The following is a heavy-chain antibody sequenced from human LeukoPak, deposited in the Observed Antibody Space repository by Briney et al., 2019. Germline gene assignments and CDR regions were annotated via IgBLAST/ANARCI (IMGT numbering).Heavy chain of an antibody. J-gene: IGHJ4*02. Sequence: PGGSLRLSCGASGFTFSSYNMNWVRQAPGKGLEWVSSISSSSSYIYYADSMKGRFTISRDNAKNSLYLQMNSLRAEDTAVYYCARARGGSCSSTNCQGLFFDYWGQGTLVTVSS. V-gene: IGHV3-21*01. CDR1: GFTFSSYN. CDR2: ISSSSSYI. CDR3: ARARGGSCSSTNCQGLFFDY. D-gene: IGHD2-2*01.